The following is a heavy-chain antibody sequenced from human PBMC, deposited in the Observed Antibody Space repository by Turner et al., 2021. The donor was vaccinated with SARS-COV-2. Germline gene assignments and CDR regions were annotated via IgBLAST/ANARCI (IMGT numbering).Heavy chain of an antibody. Sequence: QVPLQESGPGLVQPSETLSLTCTVSGGSLSNYFWSWIRQPAGKGLEWIGRIYTSGLTDYNPSLKSRVTMSVDTSKNKLSLRLTSVTAADTAVYYCTRVPSGGWFDPWGQGTLVSVSS. CDR3: TRVPSGGWFDP. CDR1: GGSLSNYF. D-gene: IGHD3-3*01. J-gene: IGHJ5*02. CDR2: IYTSGLT. V-gene: IGHV4-4*07.